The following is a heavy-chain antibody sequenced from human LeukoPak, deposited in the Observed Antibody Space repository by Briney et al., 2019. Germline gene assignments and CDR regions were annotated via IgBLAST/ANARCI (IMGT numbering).Heavy chain of an antibody. V-gene: IGHV4-59*01. J-gene: IGHJ5*02. CDR2: IYYSGST. CDR3: ARGSGRDGNGWFDP. D-gene: IGHD5-24*01. Sequence: SETLSLTCTVSGGSISRCYWSWLRQPPGKGLEWIGYIYYSGSTKYNPSLKSRVTISVDTSKNQFSLKLSSVTAADTAVYYCARGSGRDGNGWFDPWGQGTLVTVSS. CDR1: GGSISRCY.